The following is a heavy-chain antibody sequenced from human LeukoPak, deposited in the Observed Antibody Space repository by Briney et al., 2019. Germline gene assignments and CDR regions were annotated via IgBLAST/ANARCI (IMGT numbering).Heavy chain of an antibody. V-gene: IGHV3-11*04. CDR1: GFTFSDYY. CDR3: ARDRRPTISAGLDS. J-gene: IGHJ4*02. CDR2: IASSGATI. Sequence: PGGSLSLTCAASGFTFSDYYMSWIRQVPGKGLEWIAYIASSGATIYNADFVKGRFAISRDNAKNSLYLQMNSLTAEDTAVYYCARDRRPTISAGLDSCGEGTLVTVPS. D-gene: IGHD2-21*01.